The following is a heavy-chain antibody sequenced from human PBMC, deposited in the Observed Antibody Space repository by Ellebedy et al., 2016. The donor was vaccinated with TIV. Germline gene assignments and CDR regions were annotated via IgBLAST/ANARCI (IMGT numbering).Heavy chain of an antibody. D-gene: IGHD3-10*01. CDR1: GYTFTSYY. J-gene: IGHJ4*02. CDR3: ARSTVRGKYYFDY. CDR2: INPSGGST. V-gene: IGHV1-46*01. Sequence: AASVKVPCKASGYTFTSYYMHWARQAPGLGLDWLGIINPSGGSTRYAQKFQGRITVTRDTSTSTLYMELSSLRSEDPAVYYCARSTVRGKYYFDYWGQGTLVTVSS.